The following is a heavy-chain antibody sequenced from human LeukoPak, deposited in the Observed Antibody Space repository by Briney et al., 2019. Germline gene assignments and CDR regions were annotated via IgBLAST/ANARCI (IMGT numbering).Heavy chain of an antibody. D-gene: IGHD6-19*01. V-gene: IGHV5-51*01. J-gene: IGHJ4*02. CDR2: IYPGDSDT. CDR1: GYSFTSYW. CDR3: ARHETVAGTGAY. Sequence: GESLKISCKGAGYSFTSYWIGWVRQMPGKGLEWIGIIYPGDSDTRYSPSFQAQDPISGDKSITPAYLQWSRPQAPDTAMYYCARHETVAGTGAYSGQGTPVTLSS.